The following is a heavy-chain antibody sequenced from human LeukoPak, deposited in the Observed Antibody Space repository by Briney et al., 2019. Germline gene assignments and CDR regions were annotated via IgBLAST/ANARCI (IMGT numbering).Heavy chain of an antibody. D-gene: IGHD6-13*01. Sequence: SVKVSCKASGGTFSSYAISWVRQAPGQGREWMGGIIPIFGTANYAQKLQGRVTITADKSTSTAYMELSSLRSEDTAVYYCASSSSSWSQYYFDYWGQGTLVTVSS. CDR2: IIPIFGTA. CDR1: GGTFSSYA. J-gene: IGHJ4*02. CDR3: ASSSSSWSQYYFDY. V-gene: IGHV1-69*06.